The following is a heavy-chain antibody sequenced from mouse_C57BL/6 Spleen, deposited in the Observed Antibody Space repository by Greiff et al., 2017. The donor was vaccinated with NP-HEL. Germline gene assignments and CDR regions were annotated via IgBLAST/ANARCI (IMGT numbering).Heavy chain of an antibody. Sequence: QVQLQQSGAELVRPGTSVKVSCKASGYAFTNYLIEWVKQRPGQGLEWIGVINPGSGGTNYNEKFKGKATLTADKSSSTAYMQLSSLTSEDSAVYFCARSELYDYDVRFAYWGQGTLVTVSA. CDR2: INPGSGGT. CDR3: ARSELYDYDVRFAY. J-gene: IGHJ3*01. CDR1: GYAFTNYL. D-gene: IGHD2-4*01. V-gene: IGHV1-54*01.